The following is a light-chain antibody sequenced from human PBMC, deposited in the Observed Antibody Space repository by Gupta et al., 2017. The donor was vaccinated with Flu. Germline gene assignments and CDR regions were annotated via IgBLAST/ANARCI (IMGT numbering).Light chain of an antibody. CDR3: QQYEKLTYT. CDR2: DAS. V-gene: IGKV1-33*01. J-gene: IGKJ2*01. CDR1: QDISNY. Sequence: PSSLSASVGDRVTITCQASQDISNYVNWYQQKPGKAPKLRSYDASNLETGVPSRFSGRGSGTDFTFTISSLQPEDIATYYCQQYEKLTYTCGQGTKLEIK.